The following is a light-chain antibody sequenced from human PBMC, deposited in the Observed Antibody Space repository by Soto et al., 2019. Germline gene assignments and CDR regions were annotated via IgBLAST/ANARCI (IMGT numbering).Light chain of an antibody. Sequence: QPVLTQSPSASASLGASVKLTCTLSSGHSTYAIAWHQQQPEKGPRYLMKLDSDGSHSKGDGIPDRFSGSSSGAERYLTISSLQSEYEAASDSQTWATVPDGVFGGGTKVTVL. CDR3: QTWATVPDGV. J-gene: IGLJ3*02. V-gene: IGLV4-69*01. CDR1: SGHSTYA. CDR2: LDSDGSH.